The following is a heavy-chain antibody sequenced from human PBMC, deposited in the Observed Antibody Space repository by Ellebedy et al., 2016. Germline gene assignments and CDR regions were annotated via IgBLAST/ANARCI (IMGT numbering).Heavy chain of an antibody. V-gene: IGHV5-51*01. D-gene: IGHD5-18*01. Sequence: KVSCKASGYSFPNYWIGWVRQMPGKGLEWIGIIFPDDSSTTYSPSFQGQVTISADKSISTAYLQWSSLKASDTAIYYCARDTAFSYWGQGTLVTVSS. CDR2: IFPDDSST. CDR1: GYSFPNYW. J-gene: IGHJ4*02. CDR3: ARDTAFSY.